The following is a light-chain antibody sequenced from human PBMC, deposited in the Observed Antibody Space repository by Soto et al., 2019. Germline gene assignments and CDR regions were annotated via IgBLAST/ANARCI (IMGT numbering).Light chain of an antibody. CDR1: SSDIGGHNS. V-gene: IGLV2-14*01. CDR2: NVS. J-gene: IGLJ1*01. CDR3: TSFTSASTYV. Sequence: QSMLTQPASVSGSPGQSIAISCTGTSSDIGGHNSVSWYQQHPGKAPKLMIYNVSNRPSGVSNRFSGSKSGNTASLTISGLLAEDEADYYCTSFTSASTYVFGAGTKVTVL.